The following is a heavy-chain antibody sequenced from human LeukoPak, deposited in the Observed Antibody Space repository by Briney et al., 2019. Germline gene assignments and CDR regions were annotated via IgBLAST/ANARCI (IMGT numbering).Heavy chain of an antibody. J-gene: IGHJ6*02. CDR3: ARDRVQLPYYDFWSGYPYYYYGMDV. CDR1: GFTFSSNW. Sequence: GGSLRLSCAASGFTFSSNWMSWVRQAPGKGLEWVANIKQDGSEKYYVDSVKGRFSISRDNAKNSLYLQMNSLRAEDTAVYYCARDRVQLPYYDFWSGYPYYYYGMDVWGQGTTVTVSS. CDR2: IKQDGSEK. D-gene: IGHD3-3*01. V-gene: IGHV3-7*03.